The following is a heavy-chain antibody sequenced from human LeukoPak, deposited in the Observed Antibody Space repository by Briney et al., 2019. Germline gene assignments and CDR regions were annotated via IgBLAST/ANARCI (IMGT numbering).Heavy chain of an antibody. CDR1: GGTFSSYA. Sequence: SVKVSCKASGGTFSSYAISWVRQAPGQGLEWMGRIIPILGIANYAQKFQGRVTITADKSTSTAYMELSSLRSEDTAVYYCARHANLHAFDIWGQGTMVAVSS. CDR3: ARHANLHAFDI. CDR2: IIPILGIA. V-gene: IGHV1-69*04. J-gene: IGHJ3*02.